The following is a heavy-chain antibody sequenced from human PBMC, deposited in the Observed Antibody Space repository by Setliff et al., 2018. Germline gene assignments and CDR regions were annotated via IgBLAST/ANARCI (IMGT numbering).Heavy chain of an antibody. Sequence: GESLKISCAASGFTFKDYSMVWVRQVPGKGLEWVAGVIQGGSGVYADSVKGRFIISRDNSKNSCFLQMNNLRVEDTATYYCAKDTVNDGFWDFDSWGQGIVVPVSS. V-gene: IGHV3-23*01. CDR2: VIQGGSG. D-gene: IGHD4-17*01. J-gene: IGHJ4*02. CDR3: AKDTVNDGFWDFDS. CDR1: GFTFKDYS.